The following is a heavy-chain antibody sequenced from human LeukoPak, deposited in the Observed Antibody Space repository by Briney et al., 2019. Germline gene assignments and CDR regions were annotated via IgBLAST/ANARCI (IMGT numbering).Heavy chain of an antibody. CDR1: GFTFTNYA. J-gene: IGHJ4*02. CDR2: IARSGGYT. CDR3: AKLPAAGGDYVYMDS. Sequence: GGSLRVSCAASGFTFTNYAMTWVRQAPGKGLEWVSAIARSGGYTYYAESVRGRFTISRDNSKNTLYLQMSSLRAEDTAVYYCAKLPAAGGDYVYMDSWGQGTLVTVSS. D-gene: IGHD3-16*01. V-gene: IGHV3-23*01.